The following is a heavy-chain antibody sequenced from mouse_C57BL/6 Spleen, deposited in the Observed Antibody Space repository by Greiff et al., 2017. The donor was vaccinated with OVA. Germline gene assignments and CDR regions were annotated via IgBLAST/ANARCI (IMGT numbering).Heavy chain of an antibody. J-gene: IGHJ3*01. CDR2: INPSTGGT. CDR1: GYSFTGYY. Sequence: VQLQQSGPELVKPGASVKISCKASGYSFTGYYMNWVKQSPEKSLEWIGEINPSTGGTTYNQKFKAKATLTVDKSSSTAYMQLKSLTSEDSAVYYCARNPGVEPWFAYWGQGTLVTVSA. CDR3: ARNPGVEPWFAY. V-gene: IGHV1-42*01.